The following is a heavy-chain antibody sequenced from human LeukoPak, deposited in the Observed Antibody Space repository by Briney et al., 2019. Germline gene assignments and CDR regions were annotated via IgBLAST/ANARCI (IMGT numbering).Heavy chain of an antibody. CDR2: ISSSSTYI. V-gene: IGHV3-21*01. CDR1: GFTFSSYN. D-gene: IGHD1-26*01. J-gene: IGHJ5*02. Sequence: GGSLRLSCAASGFTFSSYNLNWVRQAPGKGLGWVSSISSSSTYIYYADSVKGRFTISRDNAKNSLYLQMNSLRAEDTAVYYCAQVNVGVGSWGQGTLVTVSS. CDR3: AQVNVGVGS.